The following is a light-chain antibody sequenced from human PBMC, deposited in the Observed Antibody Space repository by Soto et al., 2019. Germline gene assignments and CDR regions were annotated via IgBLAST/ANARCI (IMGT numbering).Light chain of an antibody. Sequence: DIQMTQSPSSLATSVGDRVTITCRASQSINNNVNWYQQKPGKAPKLLIYAASSLQSGVPSRFSGSGSGTDFTLSISSLQPEVLATYCCQQSYNIPRTFGQLTKVEI. CDR3: QQSYNIPRT. CDR1: QSINNN. J-gene: IGKJ1*01. V-gene: IGKV1-39*01. CDR2: AAS.